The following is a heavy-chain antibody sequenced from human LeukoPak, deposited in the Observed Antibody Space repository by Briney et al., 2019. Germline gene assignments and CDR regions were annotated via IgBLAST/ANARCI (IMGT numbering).Heavy chain of an antibody. CDR3: ARGPYDYVWGNYYYYYMDV. V-gene: IGHV1-8*01. CDR1: GYTFTSYD. CDR2: MNPNSGNT. J-gene: IGHJ6*03. Sequence: ASVTVSCKASGYTFTSYDINWVRQATGQGLEWMGWMNPNSGNTGYAQKFQGRVTMTRNTSISTAYMELSSLRSEDTAVYYCARGPYDYVWGNYYYYYMDVWGKGTTVTISS. D-gene: IGHD3-16*01.